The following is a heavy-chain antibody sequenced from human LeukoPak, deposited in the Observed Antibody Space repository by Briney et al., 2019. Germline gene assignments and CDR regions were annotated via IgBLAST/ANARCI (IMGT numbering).Heavy chain of an antibody. CDR3: ARDNLESDAFDI. D-gene: IGHD3-3*01. Sequence: ASVKVSCKASGYTFTGYYMHWVRQAPGQGLEWMGWINPNSGGTNYAQKFQGRVTMTRDTSISTAYMELSRLRSDDTAVYYCARDNLESDAFDIWGQGTMVTVSS. V-gene: IGHV1-2*02. CDR1: GYTFTGYY. CDR2: INPNSGGT. J-gene: IGHJ3*02.